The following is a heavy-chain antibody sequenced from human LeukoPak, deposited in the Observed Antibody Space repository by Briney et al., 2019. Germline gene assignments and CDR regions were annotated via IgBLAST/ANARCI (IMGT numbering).Heavy chain of an antibody. Sequence: ASVKVSFKASGYTFTSYYMHWVRQAPGQGLEWMGIINPSGGSTSYAQKFQGRVTMTRDTSTSTVYMELSSLRSEDTAVYYCARELIAAAGGFDPWGQGTLVTVSS. D-gene: IGHD6-13*01. CDR2: INPSGGST. V-gene: IGHV1-46*01. CDR3: ARELIAAAGGFDP. CDR1: GYTFTSYY. J-gene: IGHJ5*02.